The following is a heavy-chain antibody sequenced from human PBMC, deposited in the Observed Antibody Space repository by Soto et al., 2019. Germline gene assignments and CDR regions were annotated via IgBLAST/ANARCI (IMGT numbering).Heavy chain of an antibody. CDR2: ISYGGDNK. CDR3: AKARHSTSWYGLEADL. J-gene: IGHJ4*02. CDR1: GFIFSDYA. D-gene: IGHD6-13*01. V-gene: IGHV3-30*09. Sequence: QVQLVESGGGVVQPGRSLRLSCAASGFIFSDYAMHWVRQAPGEGLEWVAVISYGGDNKYYADSVRGRFAISRDNLKNTLDLQMNSLNPEDTAVYHCAKARHSTSWYGLEADLWGQGTLVTVSS.